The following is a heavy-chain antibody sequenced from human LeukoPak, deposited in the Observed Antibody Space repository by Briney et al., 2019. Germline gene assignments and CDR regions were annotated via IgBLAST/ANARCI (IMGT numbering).Heavy chain of an antibody. J-gene: IGHJ4*02. CDR3: ARRATTQRGHSYGLDY. CDR1: GFTFSSYA. D-gene: IGHD5-18*01. Sequence: GGSLRLSCAASGFTFSSYAMNWVRQAPGKGLEWVSGISSSGASKFYADSVKGRFTVSRDNAKNSLYLQMNSLSAEDTAVYYCARRATTQRGHSYGLDYWGQGTLVTVSS. CDR2: ISSSGASK. V-gene: IGHV3-23*01.